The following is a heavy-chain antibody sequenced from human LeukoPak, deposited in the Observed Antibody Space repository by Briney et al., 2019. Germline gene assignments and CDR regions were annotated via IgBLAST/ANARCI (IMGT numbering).Heavy chain of an antibody. D-gene: IGHD2-15*01. CDR2: IVVGSGNT. CDR3: AAGWVCSGGSCYYYFDY. CDR1: GFTFTSSA. V-gene: IGHV1-58*02. Sequence: SVKVSCKASGFTFTSSAMQWVRQARGQRLEWIGWIVVGSGNTNYAQKFQERVTTTRDMSTSTAYMELSSLRSEDTAVYYCAAGWVCSGGSCYYYFDYWGQGTLVTVSS. J-gene: IGHJ4*02.